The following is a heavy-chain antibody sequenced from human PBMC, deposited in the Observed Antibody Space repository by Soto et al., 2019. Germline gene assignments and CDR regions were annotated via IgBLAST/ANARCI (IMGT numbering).Heavy chain of an antibody. J-gene: IGHJ6*02. CDR1: GGSVSSGSYY. D-gene: IGHD3-10*01. Sequence: QVQLQESGPGLVKPSETLSLTCTVSGGSVSSGSYYWSWIRQPPGKGLEWIGYIYYSGSTNYNPPLKSRVTISVDTSKNQFSLKLSSVTAADTAVYYCARDQNYYGSGSGDYYYYGMDVWGQGTTVTVSS. V-gene: IGHV4-61*01. CDR3: ARDQNYYGSGSGDYYYYGMDV. CDR2: IYYSGST.